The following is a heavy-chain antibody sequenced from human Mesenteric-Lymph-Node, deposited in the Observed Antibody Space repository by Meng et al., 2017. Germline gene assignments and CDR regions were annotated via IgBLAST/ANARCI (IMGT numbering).Heavy chain of an antibody. CDR3: AHRARFQAYYYAPAAFDI. J-gene: IGHJ3*02. Sequence: SGPTLVNPTQTLTLTCYFSELSLNTSGVGVGWIRQPQGKALEWLALIYWHDDKRYSPYLNSRLTITNDTSKNQVVLTMTNMDPVDTATYYCAHRARFQAYYYAPAAFDIWGQGTMVTISS. CDR1: ELSLNTSGVG. CDR2: IYWHDDK. D-gene: IGHD3-10*01. V-gene: IGHV2-5*01.